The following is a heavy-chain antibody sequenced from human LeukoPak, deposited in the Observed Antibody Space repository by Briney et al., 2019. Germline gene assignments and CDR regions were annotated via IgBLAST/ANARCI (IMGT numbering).Heavy chain of an antibody. V-gene: IGHV3-23*01. CDR3: AKGPGWLQLGSHWFDP. CDR2: ISGSGGST. CDR1: GFTFSSYG. D-gene: IGHD5-24*01. Sequence: QPGGSLGLSCAASGFTFSSYGMSWVRQAPGKGLEWVSAISGSGGSTYYADSVKGRFTISRDNSKNTLYLQMNSLRAEDTAVYYCAKGPGWLQLGSHWFDPWGQGTLVTVSS. J-gene: IGHJ5*02.